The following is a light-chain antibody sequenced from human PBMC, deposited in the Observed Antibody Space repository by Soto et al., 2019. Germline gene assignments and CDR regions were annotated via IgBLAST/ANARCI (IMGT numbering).Light chain of an antibody. CDR2: AAS. J-gene: IGKJ1*01. CDR1: QGISSY. Sequence: VIWMTQSPSLLSASTGDRVTISCRMSQGISSYLAWYQQKQAEAPELLIYAASTFQSRVPSSFSGSGCVTDFTLTITCLQSEDCAKYYCQQYYSFPSTFGPGTKVEIK. CDR3: QQYYSFPST. V-gene: IGKV1D-8*01.